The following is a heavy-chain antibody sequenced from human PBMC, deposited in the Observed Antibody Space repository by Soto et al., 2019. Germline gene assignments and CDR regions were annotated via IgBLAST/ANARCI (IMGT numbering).Heavy chain of an antibody. V-gene: IGHV3-23*01. D-gene: IGHD3-9*01. J-gene: IGHJ4*02. Sequence: PGGSLRLSCAVAGCMFSSYSKSWVRQAPGKGLQWVATIHPSGGSTHYAESVRGRFTISRDNSRDTLYLQMNSLGAEETAVYYCAKDPSTGPPDCWGQGALVTV. CDR3: AKDPSTGPPDC. CDR1: GCMFSSYS. CDR2: IHPSGGST.